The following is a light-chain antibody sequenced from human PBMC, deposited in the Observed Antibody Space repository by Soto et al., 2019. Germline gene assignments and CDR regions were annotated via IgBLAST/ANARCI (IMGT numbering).Light chain of an antibody. Sequence: QSVLTQPPSVSGAPGQRVTISCAGSSSNIGAGYDVHWYQQFPGTAPKLLIYGDTNRPSGVPDRFSGSRSGTSVSLAITGLQAEDEAYYYCQSYDSSLTGYVVFGGGTKLTVL. CDR1: SSNIGAGYD. V-gene: IGLV1-40*01. CDR3: QSYDSSLTGYVV. CDR2: GDT. J-gene: IGLJ2*01.